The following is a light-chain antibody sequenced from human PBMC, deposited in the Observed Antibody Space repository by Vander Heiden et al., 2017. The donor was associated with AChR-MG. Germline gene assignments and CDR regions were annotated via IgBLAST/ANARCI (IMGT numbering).Light chain of an antibody. CDR3: QQYGSSPWT. V-gene: IGKV3-20*01. CDR2: GAS. J-gene: IGKJ1*01. CDR1: QILTSCY. Sequence: ETVFTLSPGTLSFSPGAGDNLSCRACQILTSCYVAWYQQKPGKAPRLLIYGASSRATGIPDRFSGSGSGTDFTLSISRLEPEDFAVYYCQQYGSSPWTFGQGTKVEIK.